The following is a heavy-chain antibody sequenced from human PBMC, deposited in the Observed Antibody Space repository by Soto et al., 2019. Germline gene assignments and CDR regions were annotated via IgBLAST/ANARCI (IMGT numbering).Heavy chain of an antibody. V-gene: IGHV5-51*01. CDR3: ARQPGAAAGSDY. Sequence: GESLKISCKGSGYIFSTYWIAWVRQMPGKGLEWMGIIYPDDSETRYSPSFQGQVTISADKSTSTAYLQWSSLKASGSAMYYRARQPGAAAGSDYWGLGTLVTVSS. J-gene: IGHJ4*02. CDR2: IYPDDSET. CDR1: GYIFSTYW. D-gene: IGHD6-13*01.